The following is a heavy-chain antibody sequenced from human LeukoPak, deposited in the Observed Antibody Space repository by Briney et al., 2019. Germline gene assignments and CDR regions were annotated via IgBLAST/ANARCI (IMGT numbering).Heavy chain of an antibody. D-gene: IGHD6-13*01. CDR1: GGSISSSSYY. V-gene: IGHV4-39*07. Sequence: PSETLSLTCTVSGGSISSSSYYWGWIRQPPGKGLEWIGSIYYSGSTYYNPSLKSRVTISVDTSKNQFSLKLSSVTAADTAVYYCARDCGVSSSWYLDWFDPWGQGTLVTVSS. CDR2: IYYSGST. CDR3: ARDCGVSSSWYLDWFDP. J-gene: IGHJ5*02.